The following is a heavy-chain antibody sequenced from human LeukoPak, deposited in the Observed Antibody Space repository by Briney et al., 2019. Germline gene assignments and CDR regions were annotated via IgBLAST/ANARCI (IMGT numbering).Heavy chain of an antibody. CDR3: ARDVPYFYDSSGYADY. J-gene: IGHJ4*02. CDR1: GYTFTSYN. D-gene: IGHD3-22*01. Sequence: GASVKVSCKASGYTFTSYNMHWVRQAPGQGLEWMGLINPSGGSTTYAQKFQGRVTMTRDMSTSTVYMELSSLRSEDTAVYFCARDVPYFYDSSGYADYWGQGTLVTVSS. V-gene: IGHV1-46*01. CDR2: INPSGGST.